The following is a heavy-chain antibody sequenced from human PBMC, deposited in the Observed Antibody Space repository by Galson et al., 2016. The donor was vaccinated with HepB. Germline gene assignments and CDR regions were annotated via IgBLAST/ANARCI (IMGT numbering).Heavy chain of an antibody. J-gene: IGHJ3*01. D-gene: IGHD5-24*01. CDR1: RFTFSSYD. Sequence: SLRLSCAASRFTFSSYDMSCVRQAPGKGLEWVSGLSPSGTSTHYADSVKGRFSISRDNSNTTLYLQMNSLSVEDTALYYCARDQKWLQFGKDAFDLWGQGTFVIVSS. V-gene: IGHV3-23*01. CDR3: ARDQKWLQFGKDAFDL. CDR2: LSPSGTST.